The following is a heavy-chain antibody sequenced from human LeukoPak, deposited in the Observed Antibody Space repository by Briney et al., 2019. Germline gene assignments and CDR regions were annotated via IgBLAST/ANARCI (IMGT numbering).Heavy chain of an antibody. CDR3: ARDEAAAGTFFDY. CDR2: ISAYSGNT. CDR1: GYTFTSYG. V-gene: IGHV1-18*01. Sequence: GASVKVSCKASGYTFTSYGISWMRQAPGQGLEWMGWISAYSGNTNYAQKFQGRVTMTTDTSTSTVYMELRSLTSDDTAVYYCARDEAAAGTFFDYWGQGTLVTVSS. D-gene: IGHD6-13*01. J-gene: IGHJ4*02.